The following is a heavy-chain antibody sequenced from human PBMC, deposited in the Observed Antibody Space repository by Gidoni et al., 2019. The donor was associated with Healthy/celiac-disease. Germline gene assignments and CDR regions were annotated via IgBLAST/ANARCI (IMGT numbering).Heavy chain of an antibody. Sequence: EVQLVESGGGLVQPGRSLRLSREASGFTFDDYAMHWVRQAPGKGLEWVSGISWNSGSIGYADSVKGRFTISRDNAKNSLYLQMNSLRAEDTALYYCAKGPMVYALWYYFDYWGQGTLVTVSS. D-gene: IGHD2-8*01. CDR3: AKGPMVYALWYYFDY. V-gene: IGHV3-9*01. CDR2: ISWNSGSI. J-gene: IGHJ4*02. CDR1: GFTFDDYA.